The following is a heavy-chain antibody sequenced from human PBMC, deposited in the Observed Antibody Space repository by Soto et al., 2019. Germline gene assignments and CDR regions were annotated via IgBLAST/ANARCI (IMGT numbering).Heavy chain of an antibody. J-gene: IGHJ6*02. CDR3: VKDWSGDKCPCMDV. D-gene: IGHD3-3*01. CDR2: ISGSGDRT. CDR1: GFTFSTHA. Sequence: EAQLSESGGDSVQPGGSLRLSCGASGFTFSTHAMSWVRRFPGKGLQWASAISGSGDRTYYADSVKGRFTISRDNSRNMLSLQMNSLSAEDTAIYYCVKDWSGDKCPCMDVWGPGTTVTVSS. V-gene: IGHV3-23*01.